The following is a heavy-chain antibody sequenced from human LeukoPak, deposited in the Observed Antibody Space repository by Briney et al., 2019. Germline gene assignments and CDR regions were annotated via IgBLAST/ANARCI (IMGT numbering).Heavy chain of an antibody. V-gene: IGHV4-61*01. CDR3: ARDPGYYDSSGYYPHFDY. Sequence: SETLSLTCTVSGGSVSSGNYYWSWIRQPPGKGLEWIGYMYYSGSTNYNPSLKSRVTISVDTSKNQFSLKLSSVTAADTAVYYCARDPGYYDSSGYYPHFDYWGQGTLVTVSS. CDR1: GGSVSSGNYY. J-gene: IGHJ4*02. CDR2: MYYSGST. D-gene: IGHD3-22*01.